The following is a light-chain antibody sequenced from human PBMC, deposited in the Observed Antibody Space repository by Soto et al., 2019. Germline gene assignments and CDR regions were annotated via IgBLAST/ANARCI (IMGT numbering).Light chain of an antibody. CDR1: QALSNY. V-gene: IGKV1-9*01. CDR3: QQLSRYPLT. CDR2: SAS. J-gene: IGKJ4*01. Sequence: DIQLTQSPSVLSASVGDTVTITCRASQALSNYLAWYQQKPGKAPDLLIYSASTLQSGVPSRFSGSGSETEVSLTIRALQPEEFATYYCQQLSRYPLTFGGGTKVDIK.